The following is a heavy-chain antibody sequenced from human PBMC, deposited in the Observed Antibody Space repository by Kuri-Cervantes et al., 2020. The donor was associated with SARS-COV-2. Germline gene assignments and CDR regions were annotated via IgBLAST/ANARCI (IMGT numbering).Heavy chain of an antibody. Sequence: GESLKISCAASGFTFSSYAMSWVRQAPGKGLEWVSAISGSGGSTYYADSVKGRFTISRDNSKNTLYLQMNSLRAEDTAAYYCAKELRDYPIDAFDIWGRGTMVTVS. CDR1: GFTFSSYA. CDR3: AKELRDYPIDAFDI. CDR2: ISGSGGST. J-gene: IGHJ3*02. V-gene: IGHV3-23*01. D-gene: IGHD3-10*01.